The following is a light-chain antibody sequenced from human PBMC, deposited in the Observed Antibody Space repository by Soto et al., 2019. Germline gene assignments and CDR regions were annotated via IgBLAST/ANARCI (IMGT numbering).Light chain of an antibody. CDR3: QQYNDWPMT. CDR1: QSVSRN. V-gene: IGKV3D-15*01. J-gene: IGKJ1*01. CDR2: GAS. Sequence: EIVLTQSPGTLSLSPGERATLSCRASQSVSRNYLVWYQQNPGQAPRLLIYGASSRATGIPDRFSGSGSGTEFTLTITSLQSEDFAVYYCQQYNDWPMTFGQGTKVDIK.